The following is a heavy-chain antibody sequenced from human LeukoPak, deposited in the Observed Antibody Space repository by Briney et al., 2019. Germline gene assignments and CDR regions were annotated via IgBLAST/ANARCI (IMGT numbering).Heavy chain of an antibody. D-gene: IGHD3-9*01. Sequence: GGSLRLSCTVSGFTLSSYEMTWFRQAPGKGLEWVSSIGYSGGDTHYADSVKGRFTISRDNAKNSLYLQMNSLRAEDTAVYYCARGRVLRYFDWFIDYWGQGTLVTVSS. V-gene: IGHV3-21*01. J-gene: IGHJ4*02. CDR1: GFTLSSYE. CDR3: ARGRVLRYFDWFIDY. CDR2: IGYSGGDT.